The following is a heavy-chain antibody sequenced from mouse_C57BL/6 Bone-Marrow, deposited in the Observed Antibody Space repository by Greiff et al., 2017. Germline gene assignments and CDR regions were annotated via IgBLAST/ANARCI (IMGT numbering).Heavy chain of an antibody. CDR2: ISSGGSYT. CDR1: GFTFSSYG. V-gene: IGHV5-6*01. D-gene: IGHD1-1*01. J-gene: IGHJ4*01. CDR3: ARLVTTVVATDAMDY. Sequence: EVKRVESGGDLVKPGGSLKLSCAASGFTFSSYGMSWVRQTPDKRLEWVATISSGGSYTYYPDSVKGRFTISRDNAKNTLYLQMSSLKSEDTAMYYCARLVTTVVATDAMDYWGQGTSVTVSS.